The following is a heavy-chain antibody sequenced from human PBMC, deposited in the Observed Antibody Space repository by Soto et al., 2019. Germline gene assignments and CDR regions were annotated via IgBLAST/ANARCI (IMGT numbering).Heavy chain of an antibody. J-gene: IGHJ5*02. CDR3: ARDTTRNPRAGMGS. Sequence: VQLLESGGGLVQPGGSLRLSCAAPGFTFSSYGMHWVRQAPGKGLEWVAVIWYDGSNKYYADSVKGRFTISRDNSKNPLYLQMNSLRAEDTAVYYCARDTTRNPRAGMGSWGQGTLVTVSS. CDR2: IWYDGSNK. D-gene: IGHD1-1*01. CDR1: GFTFSSYG. V-gene: IGHV3-33*08.